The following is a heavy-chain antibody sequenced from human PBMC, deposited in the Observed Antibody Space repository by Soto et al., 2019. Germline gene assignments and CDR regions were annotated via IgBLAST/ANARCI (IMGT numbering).Heavy chain of an antibody. CDR3: ARDVDYYGSGIMLPYTFDI. CDR2: ISAYNGNT. CDR1: GYTFTSYG. Sequence: VASVKVSCKASGYTFTSYGISWVRQAPGQGXEWMGWISAYNGNTNYAQKLQGRVTMTTDTSTSTAYMELRSLRSDDTAVYYCARDVDYYGSGIMLPYTFDIWGQGTMVTVSS. D-gene: IGHD3-10*01. V-gene: IGHV1-18*04. J-gene: IGHJ3*02.